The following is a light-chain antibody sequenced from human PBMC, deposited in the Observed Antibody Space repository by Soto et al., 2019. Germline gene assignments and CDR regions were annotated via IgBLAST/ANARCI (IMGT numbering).Light chain of an antibody. V-gene: IGKV1-27*01. J-gene: IGKJ3*01. Sequence: DIQTTQSPSSLSASVGDRVTITCRASQGISNYLAWYQQKSGEGPKLLIYGASTLQSGVPSRFSGSGYGADFTLTISSLQPEDVATYYCQDYVNVPLTFGPGTKVDVK. CDR1: QGISNY. CDR2: GAS. CDR3: QDYVNVPLT.